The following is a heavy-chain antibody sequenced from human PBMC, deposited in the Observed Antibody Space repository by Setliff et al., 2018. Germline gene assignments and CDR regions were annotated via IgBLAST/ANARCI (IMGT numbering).Heavy chain of an antibody. CDR1: GFMFGSYA. Sequence: GGSLRLSCAASGFMFGSYAMHWVRQAPGRGPEWLAVISYDGSHDYYADSVKGRFTVSRDNVKNSLFLQMDSLRVDDTAVYYCGRAGKPYAIDVWGQGTMVTVSS. CDR2: ISYDGSHD. V-gene: IGHV3-30-3*01. CDR3: GRAGKPYAIDV. J-gene: IGHJ3*01.